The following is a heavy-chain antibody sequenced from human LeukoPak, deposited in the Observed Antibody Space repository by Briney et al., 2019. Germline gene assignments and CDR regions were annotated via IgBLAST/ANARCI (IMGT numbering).Heavy chain of an antibody. D-gene: IGHD3-9*01. CDR3: VGPAPKNCYPPRCPFFDR. CDR1: GFTFNNYA. J-gene: IGHJ4*02. CDR2: IMIGGDGK. Sequence: PGGSLRLSCAGSGFTFNNYAMSWVRRAPRKGLEWVSTIMIGGDGKHYADSVKGRFTISRDRSESTLFLQMDDLRADDTAVYYCVGPAPKNCYPPRCPFFDRGGRGPLVTVS. V-gene: IGHV3-23*01.